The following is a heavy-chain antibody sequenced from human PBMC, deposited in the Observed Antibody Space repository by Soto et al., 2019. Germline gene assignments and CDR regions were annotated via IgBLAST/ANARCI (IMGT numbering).Heavy chain of an antibody. D-gene: IGHD1-1*01. CDR3: AREGDRTANPFDC. CDR2: INAGNGNT. V-gene: IGHV1-3*01. Sequence: QVQLVQSGAEVKKPGASVKVSCKASGYTFTKYVIHWVRQAPGQRLEWMGWINAGNGNTKYSQKFQVRSIMTRDTSARTAYMELSSLRSEDTAVYYCAREGDRTANPFDCWGPGTLVIVSS. J-gene: IGHJ4*02. CDR1: GYTFTKYV.